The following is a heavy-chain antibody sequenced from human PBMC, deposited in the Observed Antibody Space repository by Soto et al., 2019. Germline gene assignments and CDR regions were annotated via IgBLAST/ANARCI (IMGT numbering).Heavy chain of an antibody. J-gene: IGHJ4*02. Sequence: SETLSLTCTVSGGSISSGGYYWSWIRQHPGKGLEWIGYIYYSGSTYYNPSLKSRVTISVDTSKNQFSLKLSSVTAADTAVYYCARGSRDTSSWYGSNYFDYWGQGSLVTVSS. V-gene: IGHV4-31*03. CDR3: ARGSRDTSSWYGSNYFDY. D-gene: IGHD6-13*01. CDR2: IYYSGST. CDR1: GGSISSGGYY.